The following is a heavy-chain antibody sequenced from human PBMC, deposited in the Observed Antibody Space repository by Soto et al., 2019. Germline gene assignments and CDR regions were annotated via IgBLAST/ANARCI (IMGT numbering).Heavy chain of an antibody. Sequence: GGSLRLSCAASGFPFSSYAMSWVRQAPGKGLEWVAAIRHDGGEKYYVDSVKGRFTISRDNAKNSLYLQMNSLRAEDTAVYYCARAGSRITVAGPNWFDPWGQGTLVTVSS. CDR3: ARAGSRITVAGPNWFDP. CDR2: IRHDGGEK. CDR1: GFPFSSYA. J-gene: IGHJ5*02. D-gene: IGHD6-19*01. V-gene: IGHV3-7*03.